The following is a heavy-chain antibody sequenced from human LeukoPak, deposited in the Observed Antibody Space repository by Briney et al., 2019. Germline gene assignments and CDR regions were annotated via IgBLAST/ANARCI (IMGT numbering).Heavy chain of an antibody. Sequence: GGSLRLSCAASGFIFRDYYMTWIRQAPGKGLEWVSYISSSGSTIYYADSVKGRFTISRDNAKNSLYLQMNSLRAEDTAAYYCARVDFYSSGSGEENYYSYYGMDVWGQGTTVTVSS. CDR2: ISSSGSTI. CDR1: GFIFRDYY. D-gene: IGHD6-19*01. V-gene: IGHV3-11*01. CDR3: ARVDFYSSGSGEENYYSYYGMDV. J-gene: IGHJ6*02.